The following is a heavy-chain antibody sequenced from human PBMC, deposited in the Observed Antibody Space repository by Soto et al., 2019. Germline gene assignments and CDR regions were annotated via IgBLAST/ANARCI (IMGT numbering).Heavy chain of an antibody. CDR3: ARGYYYDSSGFNWFDP. CDR2: INPNSGGT. V-gene: IGHV1-2*02. J-gene: IGHJ5*02. Sequence: GASVKVSCKASGYTSTGYYMHWVRQAPGQGLEWMGWINPNSGGTNFAQKFQGRVTMTRDTSISTAYMELSRLISDDTAVYYCARGYYYDSSGFNWFDPWGQGTLVTVSS. D-gene: IGHD3-22*01. CDR1: GYTSTGYY.